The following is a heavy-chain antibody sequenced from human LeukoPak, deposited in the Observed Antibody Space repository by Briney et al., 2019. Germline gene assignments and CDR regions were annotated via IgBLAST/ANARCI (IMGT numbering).Heavy chain of an antibody. Sequence: GGSLRLSCAAFGFTFYYAMSWVRQAPGKGLEWVSTISGSGTTTYYADSVKGRFTISRDNSKNTLYLQMNSLRAEDTAVYYCARGWFGESWGQGTLVTVSS. J-gene: IGHJ5*02. D-gene: IGHD3-10*01. CDR2: ISGSGTTT. V-gene: IGHV3-23*01. CDR3: ARGWFGES. CDR1: GFTFYYA.